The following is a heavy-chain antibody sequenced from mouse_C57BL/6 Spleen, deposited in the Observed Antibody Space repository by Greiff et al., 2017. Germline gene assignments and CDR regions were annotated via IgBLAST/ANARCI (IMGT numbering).Heavy chain of an antibody. Sequence: EVQVVESGPGLVKPSQSLSLTCSVTGYSITSGYYWNWIRQFPGNKLEWMGYISYDGSNNYNPSLKNRISITRDTSKNQFFLKLNSVTTEDTATYYCARAYDYDWYFDVWGTGTTVTVSS. J-gene: IGHJ1*03. CDR1: GYSITSGYY. V-gene: IGHV3-6*01. CDR2: ISYDGSN. D-gene: IGHD2-4*01. CDR3: ARAYDYDWYFDV.